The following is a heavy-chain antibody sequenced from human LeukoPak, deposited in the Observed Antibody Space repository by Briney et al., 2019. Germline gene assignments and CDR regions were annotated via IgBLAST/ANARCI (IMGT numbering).Heavy chain of an antibody. D-gene: IGHD1-26*01. CDR1: GGSIRSYY. V-gene: IGHV4-59*08. J-gene: IGHJ4*02. Sequence: SQTLSLTCTVSGGSIRSYYWSWIRQPPGKGLEWIGYIYYSGSTNYNPSLKSRVTISVDTSKNQFSLKLSSVTAADTAVYYCARQNPSGSYGYYFDYWGQGTLVTVSS. CDR3: ARQNPSGSYGYYFDY. CDR2: IYYSGST.